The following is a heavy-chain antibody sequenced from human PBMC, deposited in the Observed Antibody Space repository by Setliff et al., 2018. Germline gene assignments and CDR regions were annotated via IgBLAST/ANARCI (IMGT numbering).Heavy chain of an antibody. CDR1: GFTSSTYW. Sequence: GGSLRLSCVTSGFTSSTYWMHWVRQAPGQGLVWVARISTDGSSITYADSVKGRFTISRDNARNTLYLQMNSLTAEDTAVYYCARVGSKPQLGWFDPWGQGTLVTGSS. J-gene: IGHJ5*02. V-gene: IGHV3-74*03. CDR2: ISTDGSSI. D-gene: IGHD1-26*01. CDR3: ARVGSKPQLGWFDP.